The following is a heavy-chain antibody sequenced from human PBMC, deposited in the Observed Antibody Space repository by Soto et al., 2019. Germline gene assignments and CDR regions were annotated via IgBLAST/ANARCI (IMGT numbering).Heavy chain of an antibody. CDR3: ASHYDMWSGYLSPVDY. CDR2: IDTSGTKI. J-gene: IGHJ4*02. V-gene: IGHV3-11*01. D-gene: IGHD3-3*01. CDR1: GYTFSDYY. Sequence: QVQLGESGGDLVKPGGSLRLSCAASGYTFSDYYMSWIRQAPGNGLEWISYIDTSGTKIYYADSVKGRFTITRDNAKNSLYLGMNRLRDEDTAVYYCASHYDMWSGYLSPVDYWGQGTLVTDSS.